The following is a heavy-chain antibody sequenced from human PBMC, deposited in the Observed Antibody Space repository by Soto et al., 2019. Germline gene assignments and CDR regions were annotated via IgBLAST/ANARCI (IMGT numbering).Heavy chain of an antibody. Sequence: PGVSLRLSCAASGFTFSDYYMSWIRQAPGKGLEWVSYISSSGSTIYYADSVKGRFTISRDNAKNSLYLQMNSLRAEDTAVYYCARAHGLRITMIVVDPSGGMDVWGQGTTVTVSS. J-gene: IGHJ6*02. CDR2: ISSSGSTI. CDR3: ARAHGLRITMIVVDPSGGMDV. D-gene: IGHD3-22*01. CDR1: GFTFSDYY. V-gene: IGHV3-11*01.